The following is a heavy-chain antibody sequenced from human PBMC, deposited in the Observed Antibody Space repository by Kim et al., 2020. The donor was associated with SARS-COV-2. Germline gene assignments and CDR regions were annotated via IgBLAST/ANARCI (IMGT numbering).Heavy chain of an antibody. CDR1: GGSISSSSYY. D-gene: IGHD6-19*01. J-gene: IGHJ4*02. Sequence: SETLSLTCTVSGGSISSSSYYWGWIRQPPGKGLEWIGSIYYSGSTYYNPSLKSRVTISVDTSKNQFSLKLSSVTAADTAVYYCASRLGLAVAGTGGDYWGQGTLVTVSS. CDR3: ASRLGLAVAGTGGDY. CDR2: IYYSGST. V-gene: IGHV4-39*01.